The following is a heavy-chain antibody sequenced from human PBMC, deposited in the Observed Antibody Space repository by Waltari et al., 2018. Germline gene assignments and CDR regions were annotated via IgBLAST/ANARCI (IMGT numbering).Heavy chain of an antibody. CDR2: IYHSGST. V-gene: IGHV4-38-2*02. CDR1: GYSISSGYY. D-gene: IGHD3-9*01. Sequence: QVQLQESGPGLVKPSETLSLTCTVSGYSISSGYYWGWIRQPPGKGLEWIGSIYHSGSTYYNPSLKSRVTRSVDTSKNQFSLKLSSVTAADTAVYYCARDGLTGYYAGPFDYWGQGTLVTVSS. CDR3: ARDGLTGYYAGPFDY. J-gene: IGHJ4*02.